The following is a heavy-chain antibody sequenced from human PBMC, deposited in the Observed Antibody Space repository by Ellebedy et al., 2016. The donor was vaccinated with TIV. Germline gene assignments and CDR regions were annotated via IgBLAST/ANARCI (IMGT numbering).Heavy chain of an antibody. CDR1: GFTFSRYA. D-gene: IGHD6-13*01. CDR3: AKPSDPNPGYSASWATYFDS. V-gene: IGHV3-30*18. CDR2: VSADGSRK. J-gene: IGHJ4*02. Sequence: GGSLRLXXAASGFTFSRYAMHWVRQAPGKGLEWVAVVSADGSRKSYADSVKERFTISRDNSKNTLFVQMNSLRVEDTAVYYCAKPSDPNPGYSASWATYFDSWGQGTLVTVSS.